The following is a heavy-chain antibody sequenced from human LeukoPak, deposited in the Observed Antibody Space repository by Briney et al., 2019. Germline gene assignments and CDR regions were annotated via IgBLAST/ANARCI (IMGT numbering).Heavy chain of an antibody. D-gene: IGHD1-26*01. Sequence: PSETLSLTCSVSGGSIGSSFWNWIGLCPGKGLEWIGYIPYSGRTNYSPSLKSRVTISIDTSKNQLSLTLSSVTAADTALYYCARDRSGTYYTFDVWGQGTMVTISA. CDR1: GGSIGSSF. CDR2: IPYSGRT. CDR3: ARDRSGTYYTFDV. V-gene: IGHV4-59*13. J-gene: IGHJ3*01.